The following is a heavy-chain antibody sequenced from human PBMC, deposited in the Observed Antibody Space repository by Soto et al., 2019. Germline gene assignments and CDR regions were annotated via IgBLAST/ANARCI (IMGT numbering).Heavy chain of an antibody. D-gene: IGHD4-4*01. V-gene: IGHV3-23*01. J-gene: IGHJ5*02. Sequence: EVQLLVSGGGSVQPGGSLRLSCAASGFSFSNYAMSWVRQAPGTGLEGVSAIESGGGSKYYAASVKGRFSISRDNSMNTLYLQMNSLRAEDTAIYYCTKENSNYPDDWFDPWGQGNLVTVSS. CDR1: GFSFSNYA. CDR3: TKENSNYPDDWFDP. CDR2: IESGGGSK.